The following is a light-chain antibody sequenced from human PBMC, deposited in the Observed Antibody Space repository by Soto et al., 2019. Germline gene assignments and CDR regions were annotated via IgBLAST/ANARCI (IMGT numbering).Light chain of an antibody. J-gene: IGLJ1*01. CDR3: SSYAGSNYV. CDR1: SSDVGGYNY. CDR2: EVS. Sequence: ALTQPPSASGSPGQSVTISCTGTSSDVGGYNYVSWYQQHPGKVPKLMIYEVSKRPSGVPDRFSGSKSGNTASLTVSGLQAEDEADYYGSSYAGSNYVFGTGTKVTVL. V-gene: IGLV2-8*01.